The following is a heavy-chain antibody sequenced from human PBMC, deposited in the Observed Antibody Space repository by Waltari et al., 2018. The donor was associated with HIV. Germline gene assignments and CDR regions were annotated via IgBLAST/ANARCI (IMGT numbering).Heavy chain of an antibody. CDR2: ITSSGNTM. D-gene: IGHD6-6*01. CDR3: ARNGVRAARPVDY. CDR1: AFTSSDYY. V-gene: IGHV3-11*01. Sequence: QVQLVESGGGLVKPGGSLSLSCAASAFTSSDYYMSWIRQAPGKGLEWVSFITSSGNTMYYADSVKGRFTISRDNAKNSLYLQMNSLRAEDTAVYYCARNGVRAARPVDYWGQGTLVTVSS. J-gene: IGHJ4*02.